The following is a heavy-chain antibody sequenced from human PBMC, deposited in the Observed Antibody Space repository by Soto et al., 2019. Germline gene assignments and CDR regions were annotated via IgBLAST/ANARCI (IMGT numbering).Heavy chain of an antibody. Sequence: EVQLLESGGGLVQPGGSLRLSCAASGLTFSSFVMSWVRQAPGKGPEWVSAIVSSGATTYYADSVKGRFTISRDNSENPLYLQMNSLRVEDTAVYYCAKLYVGSADYWGQGALVTVSS. D-gene: IGHD1-26*01. CDR1: GLTFSSFV. CDR3: AKLYVGSADY. V-gene: IGHV3-23*01. J-gene: IGHJ4*02. CDR2: IVSSGATT.